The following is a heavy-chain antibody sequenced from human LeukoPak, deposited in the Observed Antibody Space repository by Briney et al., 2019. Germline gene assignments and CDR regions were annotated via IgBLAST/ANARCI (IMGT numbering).Heavy chain of an antibody. D-gene: IGHD3-22*01. J-gene: IGHJ4*02. V-gene: IGHV1-18*01. CDR3: ARIGSSGYYYFSIY. Sequence: VASVKVSCKASGYTFTSYGISWVRQAPGQGLEWMGWISAYNGNTNYAQKLQGRVTMTTDTSTSTAYMELRSLRSDDTAVYYCARIGSSGYYYFSIYWGQGTLVTVSS. CDR1: GYTFTSYG. CDR2: ISAYNGNT.